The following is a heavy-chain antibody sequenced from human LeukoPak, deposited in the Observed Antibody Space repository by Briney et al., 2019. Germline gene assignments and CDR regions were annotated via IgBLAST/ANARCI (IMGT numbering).Heavy chain of an antibody. D-gene: IGHD2-2*01. J-gene: IGHJ5*02. V-gene: IGHV5-51*01. CDR2: IYPGDSDT. CDR3: ARRAIGYCSSTSCYAHWFDP. Sequence: GESLKISCKGSGYSFTSYWIGWVRQMPGKGLEWMGIIYPGDSDTRYSPSFQGQVTISADKSISTAYLQWSSLKASDTAMYYCARRAIGYCSSTSCYAHWFDPWGQGTLVTVSS. CDR1: GYSFTSYW.